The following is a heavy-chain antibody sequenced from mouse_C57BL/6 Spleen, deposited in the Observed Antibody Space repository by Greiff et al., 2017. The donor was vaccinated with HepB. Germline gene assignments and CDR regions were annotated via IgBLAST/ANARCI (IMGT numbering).Heavy chain of an antibody. V-gene: IGHV1-53*01. CDR1: GYTFTSYW. D-gene: IGHD1-1*01. CDR2: SNPSNGGT. Sequence: QVQLQQSGTELVKPGASVKLSCKASGYTFTSYWMHWVKQRPGQGLEWIGNSNPSNGGTNYNEKFKSKATMTVDKSSSTAYMQISSLTSEDSAVYYCARDTTVVPHYFDYWGQGTTLTVSS. J-gene: IGHJ2*01. CDR3: ARDTTVVPHYFDY.